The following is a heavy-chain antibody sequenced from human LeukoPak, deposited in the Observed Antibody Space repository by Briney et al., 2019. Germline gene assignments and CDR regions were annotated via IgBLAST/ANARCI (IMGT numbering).Heavy chain of an antibody. J-gene: IGHJ2*01. CDR3: ARGSGSYYMMWYFDL. CDR1: GGSFSGYY. D-gene: IGHD1-26*01. V-gene: IGHV4-34*01. CDR2: INHSGST. Sequence: SETLSLTCAVYGGSFSGYYWSWIRQPPGKGLEWIGEINHSGSTNYNPSLKSRVTISVDTSKNQFSLKLSSVTAADTAVCYCARGSGSYYMMWYFDLWGRGTLVTVSS.